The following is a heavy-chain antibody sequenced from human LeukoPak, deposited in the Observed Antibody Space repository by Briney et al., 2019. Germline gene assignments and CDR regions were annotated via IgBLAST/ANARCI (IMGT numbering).Heavy chain of an antibody. V-gene: IGHV1-18*01. J-gene: IGHJ4*02. D-gene: IGHD3-10*01. CDR1: GYTFTNYQ. CDR3: ARLSYEGEGY. Sequence: ASVKVSCKTSGYTFTNYQISWVRQAPGQGFEWMGWFSAFSGNTNYAETFQGRLTLTIDTSTTTAYMGLGSLKTDDTAVYYCARLSYEGEGYWGQGTLVTVSS. CDR2: FSAFSGNT.